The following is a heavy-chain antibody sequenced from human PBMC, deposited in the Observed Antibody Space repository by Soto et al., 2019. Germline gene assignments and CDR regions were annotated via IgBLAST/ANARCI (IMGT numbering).Heavy chain of an antibody. J-gene: IGHJ4*02. Sequence: QVQLVESGGGVVQPGRSLRLSCAASGFTFSSYGMHWVRQAPGKGLEWVAVIWYDGSNKYYADSVKGRFTISRDNSKNTLYLQMNSLRAEDTAVYYCARDLTGYSYGFDYWGQGTLVTVSS. D-gene: IGHD5-18*01. CDR3: ARDLTGYSYGFDY. CDR2: IWYDGSNK. V-gene: IGHV3-33*01. CDR1: GFTFSSYG.